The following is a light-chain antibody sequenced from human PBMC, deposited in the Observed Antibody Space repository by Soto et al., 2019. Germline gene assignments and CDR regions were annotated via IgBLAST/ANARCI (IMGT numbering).Light chain of an antibody. CDR3: ETWDSDTRV. V-gene: IGLV4-60*03. Sequence: QPVLTQSSSASASLGSSVKLTCTLNSGHSTYIIAWHQHQPGKAPRYLMKLEGSGSYNKGSGVPDRFSGSSSGADRYLTSSNLQSEDEADYYCETWDSDTRVFGGGTKLTVL. CDR2: LEGSGSY. CDR1: SGHSTYI. J-gene: IGLJ2*01.